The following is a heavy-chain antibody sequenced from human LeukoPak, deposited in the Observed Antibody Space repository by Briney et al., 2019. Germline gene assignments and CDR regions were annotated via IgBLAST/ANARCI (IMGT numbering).Heavy chain of an antibody. CDR3: ARGGATVVGTRAAWFDA. CDR2: INPTTGGT. J-gene: IGHJ5*02. V-gene: IGHV1-2*02. Sequence: ASVKVSCTASGYTFTGNYLTWLRQAPGQGFELMGWINPTTGGTNFAQKFQGRVTMTRDTYINTVYMELTGLISDDTAVYYWARGGATVVGTRAAWFDAWGQGTLVTVSS. D-gene: IGHD6-13*01. CDR1: GYTFTGNY.